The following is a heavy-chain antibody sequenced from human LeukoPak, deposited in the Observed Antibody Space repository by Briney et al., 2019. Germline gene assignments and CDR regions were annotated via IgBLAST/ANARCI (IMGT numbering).Heavy chain of an antibody. D-gene: IGHD6-13*01. V-gene: IGHV4-59*08. CDR1: GGSISSYY. Sequence: SATLSLTFPVSGGSISSYYWSWIRQPPGKGLEWIGYIYYSGSNNYNPSRKSRVTISVDTSKIQFSLKLSSVTAADTAVYYCARRSSSSRRTIYYYYGMDVWGQGTTVTVSS. CDR2: IYYSGSN. J-gene: IGHJ6*02. CDR3: ARRSSSSRRTIYYYYGMDV.